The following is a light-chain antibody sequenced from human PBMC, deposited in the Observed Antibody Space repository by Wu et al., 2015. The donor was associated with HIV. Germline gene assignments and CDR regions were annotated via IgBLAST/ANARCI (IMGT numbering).Light chain of an antibody. V-gene: IGKV1-39*01. Sequence: DIQMTQSPSSLSASVGDRVTITCRASQSISTYLNWYQQKPGKAPNLLIYAASSLQSGVPSRFSGSGSGTEFTLTISSLQPDDFASYYCQEYYTNWTFGQGTKVEIK. J-gene: IGKJ1*01. CDR2: AAS. CDR1: QSISTY. CDR3: QEYYTNWT.